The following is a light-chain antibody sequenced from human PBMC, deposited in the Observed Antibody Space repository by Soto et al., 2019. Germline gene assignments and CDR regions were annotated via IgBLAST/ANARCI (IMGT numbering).Light chain of an antibody. CDR1: QSVSFH. V-gene: IGKV3-15*01. CDR2: GAF. J-gene: IGKJ4*01. CDR3: QQYKNWPPLT. Sequence: EIVMTQSPATLSVSPGETATLSCRARQSVSFHLAWYQQKPGQGPRLLIYGAFTRATGIPARFSGSGSGTDFTLTISSLQSEDFALYYCQQYKNWPPLTFGGGTKVEIK.